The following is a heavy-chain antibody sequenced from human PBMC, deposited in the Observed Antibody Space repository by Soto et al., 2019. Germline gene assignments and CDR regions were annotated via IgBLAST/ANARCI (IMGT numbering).Heavy chain of an antibody. J-gene: IGHJ4*02. CDR3: TRDQPEMAFDH. Sequence: GWSLRLSCACSVFAFSSYAMHWVRQAPGKGLEWVADIAYDGSNQYYADSVKGRFTISRDNSKNTLYLQLNSLRVEDTAVYYCTRDQPEMAFDHWGQGTLVTVSS. V-gene: IGHV3-30*04. CDR2: IAYDGSNQ. CDR1: VFAFSSYA.